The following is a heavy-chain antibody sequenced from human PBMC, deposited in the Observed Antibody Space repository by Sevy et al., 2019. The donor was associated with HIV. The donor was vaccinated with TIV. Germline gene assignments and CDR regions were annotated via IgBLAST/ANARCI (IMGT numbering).Heavy chain of an antibody. D-gene: IGHD6-19*01. J-gene: IGHJ4*02. V-gene: IGHV3-23*01. Sequence: GGSLRLSCAASGFMFSNHAMSWVRQAPGKGLEWLSSISGRSGFTTYYANSVNGRFTISRDNSQNTLFLQLSRLRAEDTAIYYCAKDLLTVAGNFDYWGQGTLVTVSS. CDR2: ISGRSGFTT. CDR3: AKDLLTVAGNFDY. CDR1: GFMFSNHA.